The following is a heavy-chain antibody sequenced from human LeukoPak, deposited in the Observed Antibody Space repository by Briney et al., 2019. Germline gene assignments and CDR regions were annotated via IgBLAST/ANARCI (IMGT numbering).Heavy chain of an antibody. CDR2: ISADGSVT. V-gene: IGHV3-74*01. D-gene: IGHD2-21*01. J-gene: IGHJ5*02. CDR3: ATAGGGDSRMGSDP. CDR1: GFTFSRYW. Sequence: PGGSLRLSCSDSGFTFSRYWMHWLRQTPGKGLVWVSCISADGSVTRYADSVKGRFTISRDNTKSTLYLQMHSLTAEDTAVYYCATAGGGDSRMGSDPWGQGTLVTVSS.